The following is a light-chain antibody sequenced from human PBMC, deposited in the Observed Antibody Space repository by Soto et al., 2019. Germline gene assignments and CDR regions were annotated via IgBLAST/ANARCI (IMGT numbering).Light chain of an antibody. V-gene: IGLV4-69*01. CDR3: QTWGTGFWV. Sequence: QPVLTQSPSASASLVASVKLTCTLSSGHSSYAIAWHQQQPEKGPRYLMKLNSDGSHSKGDGIPDRFSGSSSGAERYLTISSLQSEDEADYYCQTWGTGFWVFGGGTKLTVL. CDR2: LNSDGSH. J-gene: IGLJ3*02. CDR1: SGHSSYA.